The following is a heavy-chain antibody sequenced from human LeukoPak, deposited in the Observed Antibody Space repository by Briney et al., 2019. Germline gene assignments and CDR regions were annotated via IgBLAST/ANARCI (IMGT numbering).Heavy chain of an antibody. J-gene: IGHJ4*02. V-gene: IGHV3-11*04. Sequence: GGALRLSCAASGFTFSDYYMSWIRQAPGKGLEWVSYISSSGSTLYYADSVDGRFTISRANAKNSLYLQMNSLRAEDTAVYYCARDVANYYDSSGSLLFDYGGQGTRVTVAS. CDR2: ISSSGSTL. CDR1: GFTFSDYY. D-gene: IGHD3-22*01. CDR3: ARDVANYYDSSGSLLFDY.